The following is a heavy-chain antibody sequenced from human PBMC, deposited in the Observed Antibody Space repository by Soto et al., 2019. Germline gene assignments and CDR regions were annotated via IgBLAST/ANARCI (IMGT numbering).Heavy chain of an antibody. Sequence: PGGSLRLSCAASGLTFSSHAMSWVRQASGQGPEWVSTVSGSGSTTYYTDSVKGRFTISRDNSKDTLYLQMNSLRAEDTAVYYCAKGDGLVLPLNWFDPWGQGT. CDR2: VSGSGSTT. CDR1: GLTFSSHA. CDR3: AKGDGLVLPLNWFDP. V-gene: IGHV3-23*01. J-gene: IGHJ5*02. D-gene: IGHD3-10*01.